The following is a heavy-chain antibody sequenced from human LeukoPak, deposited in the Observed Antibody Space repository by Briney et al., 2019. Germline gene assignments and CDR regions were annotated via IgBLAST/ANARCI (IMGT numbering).Heavy chain of an antibody. CDR3: ARGPYCSGGSCYQTISYYFDY. Sequence: PSETLSLTCAVYGGSFSGYYWSWIRQPPGKGLEWIGEINHSGSTNYNPSLKSRVTISVDTSKNQFSLKLSSVTAADTAVYYCARGPYCSGGSCYQTISYYFDYWGQGTLVTVSP. J-gene: IGHJ4*02. CDR2: INHSGST. CDR1: GGSFSGYY. D-gene: IGHD2-15*01. V-gene: IGHV4-34*01.